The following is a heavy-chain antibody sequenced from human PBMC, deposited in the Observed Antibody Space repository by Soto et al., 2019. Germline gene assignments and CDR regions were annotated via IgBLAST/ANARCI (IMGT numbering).Heavy chain of an antibody. CDR3: ARRVNYYYGMDV. CDR1: GYSFTSYW. D-gene: IGHD6-13*01. Sequence: PGESLKISCKGSGYSFTSYWISWVRQMPGKGLEWMGRIDPSDSYTNYSPSFQGHVTISADKSISTAYLQRSSLKASDTAMYYCARRVNYYYGMDVWGQGTTVTVSS. J-gene: IGHJ6*02. V-gene: IGHV5-10-1*01. CDR2: IDPSDSYT.